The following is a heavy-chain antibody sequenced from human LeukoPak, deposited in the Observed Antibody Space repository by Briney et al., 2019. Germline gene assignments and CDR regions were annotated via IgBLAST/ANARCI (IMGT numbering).Heavy chain of an antibody. CDR1: GFSFSSYA. D-gene: IGHD1-1*01. V-gene: IGHV3-23*01. J-gene: IGHJ4*02. Sequence: GGSLRLSCATSGFSFSSYAMSWVRQAPGKGLEWVSAISGSGGSTYYADSVKGRSTISRDNSKNTLYLQMNSLRAEDTAVYYCAKDAGTTRSFYYFDYWGQGTLVTVSS. CDR3: AKDAGTTRSFYYFDY. CDR2: ISGSGGST.